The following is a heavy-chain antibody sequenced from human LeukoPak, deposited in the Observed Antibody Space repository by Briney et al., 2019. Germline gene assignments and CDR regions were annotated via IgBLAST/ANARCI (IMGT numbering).Heavy chain of an antibody. CDR3: ARDGYSDSSGYDYPPSV. V-gene: IGHV4-59*01. D-gene: IGHD3-22*01. J-gene: IGHJ4*02. Sequence: SETLSLTCTVSGGSISSYYWSWIRQPPGKGLEWIGYMSYNGRSSYNPSLRSRVTIPVDASKKQFSLKLSSVTAADTAVYYCARDGYSDSSGYDYPPSVWGQGTLVTVSS. CDR1: GGSISSYY. CDR2: MSYNGRS.